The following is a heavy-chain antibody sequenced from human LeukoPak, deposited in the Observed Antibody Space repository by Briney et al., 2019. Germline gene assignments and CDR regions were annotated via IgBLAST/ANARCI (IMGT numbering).Heavy chain of an antibody. V-gene: IGHV3-7*01. CDR2: INLDGTDE. CDR3: ASGRHDFLH. J-gene: IGHJ4*02. Sequence: PGGSLRLSCAASGFVFSTYWMTWVRQAPGKGLEWVANINLDGTDEHYVDSSLKGRFTISRDNAKNSLYLQMTSLIVEDTAVSSCASGRHDFLHWGQGTLVTVSS. D-gene: IGHD3/OR15-3a*01. CDR1: GFVFSTYW.